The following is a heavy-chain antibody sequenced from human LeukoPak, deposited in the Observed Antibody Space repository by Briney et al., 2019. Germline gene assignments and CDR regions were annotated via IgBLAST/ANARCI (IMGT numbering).Heavy chain of an antibody. Sequence: PGGSLRLSCAASGFTFSSYWMHWVRQAPGKGLVWVSRINSDGSSTSYADSVKGRFTISRDNAKNTLYLQMNNLRAEDTAVYYCARGGVVAATEVLWYFDLWGRGTLVTVSS. CDR1: GFTFSSYW. CDR3: ARGGVVAATEVLWYFDL. V-gene: IGHV3-74*01. D-gene: IGHD2-15*01. CDR2: INSDGSST. J-gene: IGHJ2*01.